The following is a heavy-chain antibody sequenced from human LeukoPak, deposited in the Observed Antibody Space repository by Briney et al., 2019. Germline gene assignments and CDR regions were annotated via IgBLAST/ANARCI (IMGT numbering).Heavy chain of an antibody. CDR2: IYHSGST. J-gene: IGHJ3*02. D-gene: IGHD6-13*01. CDR3: ASIAKRDAFDI. CDR1: GFTVSSNY. V-gene: IGHV4-4*02. Sequence: GSLRLSCAASGFTVSSNYMSWVRQAPGKGLEWIGEIYHSGSTNYNPSLKSRVTISVDKSKSQFSLKLSSVTAADTAVYYCASIAKRDAFDIWGQGTMVTVSS.